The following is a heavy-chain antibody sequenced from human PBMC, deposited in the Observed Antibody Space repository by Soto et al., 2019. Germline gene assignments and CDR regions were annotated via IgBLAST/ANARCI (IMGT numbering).Heavy chain of an antibody. J-gene: IGHJ4*02. CDR1: GGSISTYY. CDR3: ARTTYLRYSSSWYGFDY. CDR2: IYYSVST. V-gene: IGHV4-59*01. D-gene: IGHD6-13*01. Sequence: SETLSLTCTVSGGSISTYYWSWIRQPPGKGLEWIGFIYYSVSTSYNTSLKGRVTISLDTSKTQFSLKLSSVTAADTAMYYCARTTYLRYSSSWYGFDYWGQGTLVTFPS.